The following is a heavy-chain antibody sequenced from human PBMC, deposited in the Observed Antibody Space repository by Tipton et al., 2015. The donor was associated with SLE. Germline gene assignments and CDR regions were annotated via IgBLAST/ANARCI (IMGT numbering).Heavy chain of an antibody. J-gene: IGHJ4*02. CDR1: GGSISSHGHY. CDR2: IYYTGST. CDR3: ARRFGSFDF. Sequence: TLSLTCTVSGGSISSHGHYWGWIRQPPGKGLEWVATIYYTGSTYYNPSLKSRVTMSVDTSKNHFSLKLSSVTGADTAVYYCARRFGSFDFWGQGTLVTVSS. D-gene: IGHD3-10*01. V-gene: IGHV4-39*02.